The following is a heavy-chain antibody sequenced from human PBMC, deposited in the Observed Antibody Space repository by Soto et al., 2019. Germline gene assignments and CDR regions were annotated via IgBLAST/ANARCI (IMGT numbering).Heavy chain of an antibody. J-gene: IGHJ5*02. D-gene: IGHD2-2*01. Sequence: SGPTLVNPTQTLTLTCTFSGFSLSTSGVGVGWIRQPPGKALEWLALIYWDDDKRYSPSLKSRLTITKDTTKNQVVLTMTNMDPVDTATYYCALSDCSSTSCYLINWFDPWGQGTLVTVSS. CDR1: GFSLSTSGVG. V-gene: IGHV2-5*02. CDR3: ALSDCSSTSCYLINWFDP. CDR2: IYWDDDK.